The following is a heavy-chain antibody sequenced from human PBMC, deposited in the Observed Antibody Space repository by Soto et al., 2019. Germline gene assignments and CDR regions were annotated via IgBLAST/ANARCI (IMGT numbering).Heavy chain of an antibody. D-gene: IGHD3-10*01. CDR3: ARSLWFGELH. Sequence: QITLKESGPTLVKPTQTLTLTCSFSGFSLSTTGVGVGWIRQSPGKALEWLAIIYWDNDKRYSPSLKSRVTITKDTSKNLVVLTVTNMDHVDTGKYYCARSLWFGELHWGQGALVTVSS. J-gene: IGHJ4*02. CDR1: GFSLSTTGVG. V-gene: IGHV2-5*02. CDR2: IYWDNDK.